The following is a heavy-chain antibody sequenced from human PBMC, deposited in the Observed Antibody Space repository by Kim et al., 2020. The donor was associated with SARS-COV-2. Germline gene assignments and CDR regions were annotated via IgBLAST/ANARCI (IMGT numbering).Heavy chain of an antibody. Sequence: GGSLRLSCAASGFTFSSYGMHWVRQAPGKGLEWVTIIWYDGSNKFYGDSVKGRFTVSRDNSKNTLYLQMNSLRVEDTAVYYCARDRGAPVNWYLDLWGRGTLVTVSS. D-gene: IGHD4-17*01. J-gene: IGHJ2*01. CDR3: ARDRGAPVNWYLDL. CDR1: GFTFSSYG. CDR2: IWYDGSNK. V-gene: IGHV3-33*08.